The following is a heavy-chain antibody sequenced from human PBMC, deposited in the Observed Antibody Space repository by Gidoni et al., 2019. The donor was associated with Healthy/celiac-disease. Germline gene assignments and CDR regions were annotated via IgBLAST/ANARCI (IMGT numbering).Heavy chain of an antibody. D-gene: IGHD5-12*01. J-gene: IGHJ4*02. V-gene: IGHV4-59*01. CDR3: ARGDGYKGSYYFDY. CDR2: IYYSGST. Sequence: QVQLQESGPGLVKPSETLSLTCTVSGGSISSYYWSWIRQPPGKGLEWIGYIYYSGSTNYNPSLKSRVTISVDTSKNQFSLKLSSVTAADTAVYYCARGDGYKGSYYFDYWGQGTLVTVSS. CDR1: GGSISSYY.